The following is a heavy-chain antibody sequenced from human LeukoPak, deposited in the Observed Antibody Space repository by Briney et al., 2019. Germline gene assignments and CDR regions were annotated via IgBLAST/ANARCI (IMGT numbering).Heavy chain of an antibody. Sequence: GGTLRLSCAASGFTFSSYGMSWVRQAPGKGLEWVSAISGSGGSTYYADSVKGRFTISRDNAKNSLYLQMNSLRAEDTAVYYCARDSPGKAGYWGQGTLVTVSS. CDR2: ISGSGGST. CDR3: ARDSPGKAGY. CDR1: GFTFSSYG. V-gene: IGHV3-23*01. D-gene: IGHD3-10*01. J-gene: IGHJ4*02.